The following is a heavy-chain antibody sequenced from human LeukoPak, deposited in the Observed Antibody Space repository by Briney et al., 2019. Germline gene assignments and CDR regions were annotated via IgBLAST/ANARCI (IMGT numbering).Heavy chain of an antibody. V-gene: IGHV4-59*01. Sequence: SETLSLTCTVSGGSISNYYWSWIRQPPGKRLEWIGYVYYSGSTNYNPSLKSRVTISVDTSKNQFSLKLSSVTAADTAVYYCARGGTVGNAWDYWGQGTLVTVSS. D-gene: IGHD4-23*01. J-gene: IGHJ4*02. CDR3: ARGGTVGNAWDY. CDR2: VYYSGST. CDR1: GGSISNYY.